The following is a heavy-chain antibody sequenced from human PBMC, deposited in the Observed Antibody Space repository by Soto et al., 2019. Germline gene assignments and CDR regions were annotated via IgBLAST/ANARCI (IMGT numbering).Heavy chain of an antibody. V-gene: IGHV1-69*06. CDR2: IIPIFGTA. D-gene: IGHD3-22*01. CDR1: GGTFSSYA. CDR3: ASDYYYDSSGYYFRWFDP. J-gene: IGHJ5*02. Sequence: SVKVSCKASGGTFSSYAISWVRQAPGQGLEWMGGIIPIFGTANYAQKFQGRVTITADKSTSTAYMELSSLRSEDTAVYYCASDYYYDSSGYYFRWFDPWGQGTLVTVPS.